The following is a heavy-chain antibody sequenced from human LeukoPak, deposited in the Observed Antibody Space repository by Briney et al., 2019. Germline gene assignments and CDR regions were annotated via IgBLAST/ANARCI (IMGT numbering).Heavy chain of an antibody. D-gene: IGHD2-21*01. V-gene: IGHV5-51*01. Sequence: GEALKISCKGSGYSFSSYWIGWVRQMPGKGLEWMGIIHPGDSDTRYSPSFQGQVTMSVDKSISIAYLQWSSLKASDTAMYYCASAYYSSAFDYWGQGTLVTVSS. CDR2: IHPGDSDT. CDR1: GYSFSSYW. J-gene: IGHJ4*01. CDR3: ASAYYSSAFDY.